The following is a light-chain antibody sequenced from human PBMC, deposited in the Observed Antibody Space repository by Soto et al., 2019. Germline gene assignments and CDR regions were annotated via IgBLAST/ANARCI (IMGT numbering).Light chain of an antibody. CDR2: KAS. CDR3: QQYNSSPLT. V-gene: IGKV1-9*01. J-gene: IGKJ4*01. Sequence: IQLTQSPSSLSASVGDRVTNTCRASQGISSYLAWYQQKPGKAPKLLIYKASTLKSGVPSRFSGSGSGTEFTLTISSLQPDDFATYYCQQYNSSPLTFGGGTKVDIK. CDR1: QGISSY.